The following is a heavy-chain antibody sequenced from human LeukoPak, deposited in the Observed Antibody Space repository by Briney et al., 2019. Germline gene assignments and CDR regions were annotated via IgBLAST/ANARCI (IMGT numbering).Heavy chain of an antibody. CDR2: MNPNSGNT. CDR1: GYTFTSYG. V-gene: IGHV1-8*02. CDR3: ARGRGKYSSLDY. J-gene: IGHJ4*02. Sequence: ASVKVSCKASGYTFTSYGICWVRQAPGQGLEWMGWMNPNSGNTGYAPKFQGRVTMTRNTSINTAYMELSSLRSEDTAVYYCARGRGKYSSLDYWGQGTLVTVSS. D-gene: IGHD5-18*01.